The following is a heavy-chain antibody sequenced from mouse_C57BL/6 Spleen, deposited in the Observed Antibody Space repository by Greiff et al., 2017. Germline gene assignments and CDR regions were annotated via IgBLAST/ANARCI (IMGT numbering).Heavy chain of an antibody. J-gene: IGHJ2*01. CDR1: GYTFTSYW. Sequence: QVQLKQPGAELVRPGSSVKLSCKASGYTFTSYWMHWVKQRPIQGLEWIGNIDPSDSETHYNQKFKDKATLTVDKSSSTAYMQLSSLTSEDSAVYDCAREGPAGTADYWGQGTTLTVSS. D-gene: IGHD4-1*01. CDR3: AREGPAGTADY. CDR2: IDPSDSET. V-gene: IGHV1-52*01.